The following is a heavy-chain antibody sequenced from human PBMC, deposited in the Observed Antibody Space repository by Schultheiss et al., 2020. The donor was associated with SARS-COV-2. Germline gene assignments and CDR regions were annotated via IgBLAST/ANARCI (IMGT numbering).Heavy chain of an antibody. Sequence: SETLSLTCTVSGDSISNYYWSWIRQPPGKGLEWIGSIYHSGSTYYNPSLKSRVTISVDTSKNQFSLKLSSVTAADTAVYYCARDSSCGGDCYSGYYYGMDVWGQGTTVTVSS. CDR1: GDSISNYY. V-gene: IGHV4-38-2*02. CDR2: IYHSGST. J-gene: IGHJ6*02. D-gene: IGHD2-21*02. CDR3: ARDSSCGGDCYSGYYYGMDV.